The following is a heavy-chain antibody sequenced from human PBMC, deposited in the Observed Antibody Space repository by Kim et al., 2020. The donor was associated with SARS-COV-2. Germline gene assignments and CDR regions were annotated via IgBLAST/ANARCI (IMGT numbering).Heavy chain of an antibody. V-gene: IGHV3-7*01. CDR1: GFTFSSYW. D-gene: IGHD3-9*01. CDR3: ARDKPPPPTYYDILTGYYFPYNWFDP. J-gene: IGHJ5*02. CDR2: IKQDGSEK. Sequence: GGSLRLSCAASGFTFSSYWMSWVRQAPGKGLEWVANIKQDGSEKYYVDSVKGRFTISRDNAKNSLYLQMNSLRAEDTAVYYCARDKPPPPTYYDILTGYYFPYNWFDPWGQGTLVTVSS.